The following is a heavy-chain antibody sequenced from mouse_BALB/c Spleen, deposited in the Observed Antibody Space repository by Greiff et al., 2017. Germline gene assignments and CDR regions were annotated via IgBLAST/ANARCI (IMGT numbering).Heavy chain of an antibody. D-gene: IGHD1-2*01. CDR1: GYTFTSYW. CDR2: IYPGNSDT. Sequence: VQLQQSGTVLARPGASVKMSCKASGYTFTSYWMHWVKQRPGQGLEWIGAIYPGNSDTSYNQKFKGKAKLTAVTSTSTAYMELSSLTNEDSAVYYCTRGRTMYGYVDFDYWGQGTTLTVSS. V-gene: IGHV1-5*01. CDR3: TRGRTMYGYVDFDY. J-gene: IGHJ2*01.